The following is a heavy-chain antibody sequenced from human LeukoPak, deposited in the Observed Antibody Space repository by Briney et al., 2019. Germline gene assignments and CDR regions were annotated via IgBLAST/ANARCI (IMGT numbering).Heavy chain of an antibody. D-gene: IGHD1-26*01. V-gene: IGHV1-46*01. CDR2: INPSGGST. CDR3: ARDGDTELIDY. J-gene: IGHJ4*02. Sequence: ASVKVSCKASGYTFTSYYMHWVRQAPGQGLEWMGIINPSGGSTSYAQKFQGSVTMTRDTSISTAYMELSRLRSDDTAVYYCARDGDTELIDYWGQGTLVTVSS. CDR1: GYTFTSYY.